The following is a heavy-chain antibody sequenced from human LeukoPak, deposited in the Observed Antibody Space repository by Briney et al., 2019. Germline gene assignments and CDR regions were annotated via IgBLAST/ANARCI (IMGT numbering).Heavy chain of an antibody. CDR3: ARDANYYDSSGYYSYDAFDI. V-gene: IGHV4-31*03. Sequence: SETLSLTCTVSGGSISSGGYYWSWIRQHPGKGLEWIGYIYYSGSTYYNPSLKSRVTISVDTSKNQFSLKLSSVTAADTAVYYCARDANYYDSSGYYSYDAFDIWGQGTMVTVSS. CDR1: GGSISSGGYY. J-gene: IGHJ3*02. D-gene: IGHD3-22*01. CDR2: IYYSGST.